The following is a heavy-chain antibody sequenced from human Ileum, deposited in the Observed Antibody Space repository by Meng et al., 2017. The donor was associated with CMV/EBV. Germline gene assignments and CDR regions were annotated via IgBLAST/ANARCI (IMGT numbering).Heavy chain of an antibody. V-gene: IGHV3-7*01. J-gene: IGHJ5*02. CDR3: VRGGGTAAA. CDR2: IKADGSEK. D-gene: IGHD6-25*01. Sequence: GGSLRLSCAASGFTFSNTWMSWVRQAPGMGLAWVANIKADGSEKYYVDSVKGRFTISRDNAKNSVYLQMNSLRVEDTAVYYCVRGGGTAAAWGQGTRVTVSS. CDR1: GFTFSNTW.